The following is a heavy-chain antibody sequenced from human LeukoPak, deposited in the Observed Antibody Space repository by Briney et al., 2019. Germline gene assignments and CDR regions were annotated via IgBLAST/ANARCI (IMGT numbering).Heavy chain of an antibody. CDR1: GLAFQNYW. CDR3: ATTFPYCADGTCAL. J-gene: IGHJ1*01. V-gene: IGHV3-7*01. D-gene: IGHD2-15*01. Sequence: GGSLRLSCVATGLAFQNYWMTWVRQAPGKGPEWVATIRPDGCTFTYVDAVRGRFTISRDNPKNSLYLQMHSLRADDTAVYYCATTFPYCADGTCALGGQGTLVIVSS. CDR2: IRPDGCTF.